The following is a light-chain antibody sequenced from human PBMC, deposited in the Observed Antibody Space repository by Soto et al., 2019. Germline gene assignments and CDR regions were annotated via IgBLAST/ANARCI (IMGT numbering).Light chain of an antibody. J-gene: IGKJ1*01. V-gene: IGKV1-39*01. CDR3: QLTYSTSCS. CDR1: QSISRY. Sequence: EIRMTQSPSALSASVEDRVTITCRASQSISRYLHWYQHKPGKAPKLLIHGGSILQSGVPPRFSGSGSGTDFTLTIRSLQPEDFATYYCQLTYSTSCSFGHGTKVDIK. CDR2: GGS.